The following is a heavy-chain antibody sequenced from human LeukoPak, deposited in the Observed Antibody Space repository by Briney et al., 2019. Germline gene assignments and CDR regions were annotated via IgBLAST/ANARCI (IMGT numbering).Heavy chain of an antibody. CDR3: ARVYSYGYISSGWFDP. CDR1: GYIITTGHY. CDR2: IYEGETT. Sequence: SETLSLTCTVSGYIITTGHYWGWARQPPGKGLEWIGSIYEGETTYYNPSLKTRLTISLDRSKNQFSLKLSSVTAADTAVYYCARVYSYGYISSGWFDPWGQGTLVTVSS. V-gene: IGHV4-38-2*02. J-gene: IGHJ5*02. D-gene: IGHD5-18*01.